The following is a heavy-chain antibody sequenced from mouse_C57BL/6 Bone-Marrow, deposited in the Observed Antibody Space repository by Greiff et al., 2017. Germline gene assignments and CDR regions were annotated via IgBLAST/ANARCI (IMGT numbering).Heavy chain of an antibody. CDR1: GYTFTSYW. CDR2: IDPSDSYT. V-gene: IGHV1-50*01. Sequence: QVQLQQPGAELVKPGASVKLSCKASGYTFTSYWMQLVKQRPGQGLEWIGEIDPSDSYTNYNQKFKGKATLTVDTSSSTAYMQLSSLTSEDSAVYYCASGYYGIAMDYWGQGTSVTVSS. CDR3: ASGYYGIAMDY. J-gene: IGHJ4*01. D-gene: IGHD2-3*01.